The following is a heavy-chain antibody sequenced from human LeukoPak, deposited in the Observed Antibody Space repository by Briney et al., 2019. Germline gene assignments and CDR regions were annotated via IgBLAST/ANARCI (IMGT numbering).Heavy chain of an antibody. Sequence: PAGGSLRLSCAASGFTFSDLHIDWVRQAPGKGLEWVGRIRNKATSYTTEYAASVKGRFTISRDDSKNSVYLQMNNLQTEDTAVYYCAGGSRGYFDYWGQGTLVTVSS. V-gene: IGHV3-72*01. CDR3: AGGSRGYFDY. J-gene: IGHJ4*02. D-gene: IGHD5-12*01. CDR1: GFTFSDLH. CDR2: IRNKATSYTT.